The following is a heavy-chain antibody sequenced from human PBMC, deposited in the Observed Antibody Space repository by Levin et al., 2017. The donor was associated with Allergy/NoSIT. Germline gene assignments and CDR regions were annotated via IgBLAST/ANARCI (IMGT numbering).Heavy chain of an antibody. J-gene: IGHJ4*02. D-gene: IGHD3-10*01. Sequence: GESLKISCAASGFTFSSYGMHWVRQAPGKGLEWVAVISYDGSNKYYADSVKGRFTISRDDSKNTLYLQMNSLRAEDTAVYYCAKDREVRGVIGIDYWGQGTLVTVSS. V-gene: IGHV3-30*18. CDR1: GFTFSSYG. CDR2: ISYDGSNK. CDR3: AKDREVRGVIGIDY.